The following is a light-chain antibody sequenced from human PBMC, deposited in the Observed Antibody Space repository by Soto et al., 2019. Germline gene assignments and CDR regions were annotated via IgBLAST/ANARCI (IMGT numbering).Light chain of an antibody. CDR1: QSVNSNF. J-gene: IGKJ1*01. CDR2: NAS. Sequence: EIVLTQSPGTLSLSPGERATLSCRASQSVNSNFLAWYQQKPGQAPRLLIYNASNRATGIPDRFSGSGSGTDFTLTISRLEPEYVAVYYCQQTGSSPRTFGQGTKVDIK. V-gene: IGKV3-20*01. CDR3: QQTGSSPRT.